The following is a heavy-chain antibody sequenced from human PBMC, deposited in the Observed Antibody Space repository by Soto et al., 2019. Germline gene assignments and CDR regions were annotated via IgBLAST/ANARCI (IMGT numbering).Heavy chain of an antibody. CDR1: GFTVSSNY. D-gene: IGHD3-10*01. CDR3: TRALSGSWTQYYFDY. J-gene: IGHJ4*02. CDR2: IYSGGST. Sequence: GGSLRLSCAASGFTVSSNYMSWVRQAPGKGLEWVSVIYSGGSTYYGDSVKGRFTICRDNSKNTLFLQMNSLRAEDTALYYCTRALSGSWTQYYFDYWGQGTLVTVSS. V-gene: IGHV3-66*01.